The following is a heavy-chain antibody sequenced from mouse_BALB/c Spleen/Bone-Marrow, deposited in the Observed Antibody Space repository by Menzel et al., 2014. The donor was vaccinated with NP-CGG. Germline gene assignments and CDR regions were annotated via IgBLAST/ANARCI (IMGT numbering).Heavy chain of an antibody. V-gene: IGHV1-54*01. D-gene: IGHD4-1*01. Sequence: QVQLKQSGAELVRPGTSVKVSCKASGYAFTNYLIEWVKQRPGQGLEWIGVINPGSGGTNYNEKFKGKATLTADKSSSTAYMQLSSLTSDDSAVYFCAGRELGEFDYWGQGTTLTVSS. CDR3: AGRELGEFDY. J-gene: IGHJ2*01. CDR2: INPGSGGT. CDR1: GYAFTNYL.